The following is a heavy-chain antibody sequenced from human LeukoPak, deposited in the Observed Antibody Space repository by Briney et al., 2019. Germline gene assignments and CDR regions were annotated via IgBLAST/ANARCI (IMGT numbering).Heavy chain of an antibody. V-gene: IGHV4-34*01. CDR1: GGSFSGYY. CDR2: INHSGST. D-gene: IGHD7-27*01. CDR3: ARLSGGAFDI. J-gene: IGHJ3*02. Sequence: PSETLSLTCAVYGGSFSGYYWSWIRQPPGKGLEWIGEINHSGSTNYNPSLKSRVTISVDTSKNQFSLKLSSVTAADTAVYYCARLSGGAFDIWGQGTMVTVSS.